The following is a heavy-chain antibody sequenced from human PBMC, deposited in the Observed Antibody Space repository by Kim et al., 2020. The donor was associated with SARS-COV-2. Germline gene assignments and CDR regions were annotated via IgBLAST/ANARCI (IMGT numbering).Heavy chain of an antibody. J-gene: IGHJ6*02. V-gene: IGHV3-48*03. CDR2: ISSSGSTI. D-gene: IGHD3-3*01. CDR1: GFTFSSYE. Sequence: GGSLRLSCAASGFTFSSYEMNWVRQAPGKGLEWVSYISSSGSTIYYADSVKGRFTISRDNAKNSLYLQMNSLRAEDTAVYYCAREVRFLEWRRSGMDVWGQGTTVTVSS. CDR3: AREVRFLEWRRSGMDV.